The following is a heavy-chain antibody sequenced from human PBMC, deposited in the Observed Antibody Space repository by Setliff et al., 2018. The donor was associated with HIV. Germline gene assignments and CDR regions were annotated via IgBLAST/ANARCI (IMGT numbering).Heavy chain of an antibody. CDR2: IYHRGSP. Sequence: SETLSLTCAVSGGSISSSNWWSWVRQPPGKGLEWIGEIYHRGSPSYNPSLSSRLTISVDTSKNHVSLRLSSVTAADTGVYYCARHRDPPGTSWIYYYYYMDLWGEGTTVTVSS. D-gene: IGHD6-13*01. V-gene: IGHV4-4*02. CDR3: ARHRDPPGTSWIYYYYYMDL. CDR1: GGSISSSNW. J-gene: IGHJ6*03.